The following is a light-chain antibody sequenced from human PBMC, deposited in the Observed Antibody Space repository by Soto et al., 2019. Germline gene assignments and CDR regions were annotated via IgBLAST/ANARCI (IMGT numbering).Light chain of an antibody. CDR2: EVN. Sequence: QSVLTQPASVSGSPGQSISISCTGTSSDVGGYNYVSWYQQHPGKAPKLMIYEVNSRPSGVSNRFSGSKSGNTASLTISGRQAEDEADYYCSSYTSSSTLDVFGTGNKLTVL. V-gene: IGLV2-14*01. CDR1: SSDVGGYNY. J-gene: IGLJ1*01. CDR3: SSYTSSSTLDV.